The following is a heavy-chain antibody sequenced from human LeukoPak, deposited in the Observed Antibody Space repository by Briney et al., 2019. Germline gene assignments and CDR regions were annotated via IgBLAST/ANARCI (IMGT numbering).Heavy chain of an antibody. V-gene: IGHV4-59*01. D-gene: IGHD3-3*01. CDR3: ARERSTIFGVVESMDV. CDR1: GGSISSYY. J-gene: IGHJ6*04. CDR2: IYYSGST. Sequence: SETLSLTCTVSGGSISSYYWSWIRQPPGKGLEWIGYIYYSGSTNYNPSLKSRATISVDTSKNQFSLKLSSVTAADTAVYYCARERSTIFGVVESMDVWGKGTTVTVSS.